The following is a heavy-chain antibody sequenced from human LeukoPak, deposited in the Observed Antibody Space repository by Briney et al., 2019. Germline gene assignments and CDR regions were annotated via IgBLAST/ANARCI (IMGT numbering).Heavy chain of an antibody. CDR1: GYIFTDYY. V-gene: IGHV1-2*02. Sequence: ASVKVSCKACGYIFTDYYMHWVRQAPGQGLEWMGWFNPASGGTKYAQKFQGRVTMTRDTSINTAYMELSSLGLDDTAVYYCARGLYYGGNQRAHDAFDIWGQGTLVTVSS. CDR2: FNPASGGT. D-gene: IGHD4-23*01. CDR3: ARGLYYGGNQRAHDAFDI. J-gene: IGHJ3*02.